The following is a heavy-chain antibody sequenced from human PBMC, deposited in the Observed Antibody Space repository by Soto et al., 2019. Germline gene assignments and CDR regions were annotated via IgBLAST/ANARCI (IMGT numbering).Heavy chain of an antibody. Sequence: GXSVKDSCKASGGAFSSYAISWVRQAPVQGLEWMGGIIPIFGTANYAQKFQGRVTITADESTSTAYMELNSLRAEDTAVYYCARDLAWFGEYMGGAFDIWGQGTMVTVPS. V-gene: IGHV1-69*01. CDR3: ARDLAWFGEYMGGAFDI. CDR2: IIPIFGTA. J-gene: IGHJ3*02. CDR1: GGAFSSYA. D-gene: IGHD3-10*01.